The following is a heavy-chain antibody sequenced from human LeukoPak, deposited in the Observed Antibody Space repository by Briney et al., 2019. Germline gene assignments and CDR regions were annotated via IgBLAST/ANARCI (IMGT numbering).Heavy chain of an antibody. Sequence: GGSLRLSCAASGFTFNSYNMNWVRQAPGKGLEWVSYISSSSSTIYYADSVKGRFTISRDSAKTSLFLQMNSLRDEDTAVYYCARAYSSSSGRDAFDSLGLGTLVTVSS. CDR2: ISSSSSTI. CDR1: GFTFNSYN. D-gene: IGHD6-6*01. J-gene: IGHJ3*02. V-gene: IGHV3-48*02. CDR3: ARAYSSSSGRDAFDS.